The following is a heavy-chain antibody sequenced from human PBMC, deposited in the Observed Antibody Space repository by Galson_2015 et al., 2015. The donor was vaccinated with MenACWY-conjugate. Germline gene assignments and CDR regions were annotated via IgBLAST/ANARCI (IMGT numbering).Heavy chain of an antibody. CDR3: ARNIEQWVASMDV. J-gene: IGHJ3*01. CDR2: ISSTSGTI. CDR1: GFTFSTYS. D-gene: IGHD6-19*01. Sequence: SLRLSCAASGFTFSTYSMNWVRQAPGKGLEWISYISSTSGTIYYADSVKGRFTISRDNAKNSLYLQMNSLRDEDTAVYYCARNIEQWVASMDVWGQGTMVTVSS. V-gene: IGHV3-48*02.